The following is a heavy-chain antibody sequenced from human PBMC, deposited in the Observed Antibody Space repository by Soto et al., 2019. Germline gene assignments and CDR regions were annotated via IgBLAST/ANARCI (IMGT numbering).Heavy chain of an antibody. D-gene: IGHD3-3*01. V-gene: IGHV4-34*01. CDR3: ATLGHYDFWSGFRKGNWFDP. Sequence: SETLSLTCAVYGGSFICYYLTWIRQPPGKGLEWIGEINHSGSTNYNPSLKSRVTISADTSKNQFSLRLSSVTAADTAVYYCATLGHYDFWSGFRKGNWFDPWGQGTLVTVSS. CDR2: INHSGST. CDR1: GGSFICYY. J-gene: IGHJ5*02.